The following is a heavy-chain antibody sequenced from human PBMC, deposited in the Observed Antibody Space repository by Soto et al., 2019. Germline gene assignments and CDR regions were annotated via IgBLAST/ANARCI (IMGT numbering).Heavy chain of an antibody. J-gene: IGHJ5*02. CDR2: IIPIFGTA. V-gene: IGHV1-69*13. CDR1: GGTFSSYA. D-gene: IGHD3-22*01. CDR3: ARDKGITMIVAPGWFDP. Sequence: ASVKVSCKASGGTFSSYAISWVRQAPGQGLEWMGGIIPIFGTANYAQKFQGRVTITADESTSTAYMELSSLRSEDTAVYYCARDKGITMIVAPGWFDPWGQGTLVTVS.